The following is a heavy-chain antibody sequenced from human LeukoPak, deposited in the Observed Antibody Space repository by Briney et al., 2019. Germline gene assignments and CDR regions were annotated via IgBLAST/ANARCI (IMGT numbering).Heavy chain of an antibody. CDR2: INPSGGST. V-gene: IGHV1-46*01. CDR1: GYTFTSYY. J-gene: IGHJ4*02. D-gene: IGHD3-22*01. Sequence: ASVKVSCKASGYTFTSYYMHWVRQAPGQGLEWMGIINPSGGSTSYAQKFQGRVTMTRDTSTSTVYMELSSLRSEDTAVYYCARYYYESSGYSETNFDYWGQGTLVTVSS. CDR3: ARYYYESSGYSETNFDY.